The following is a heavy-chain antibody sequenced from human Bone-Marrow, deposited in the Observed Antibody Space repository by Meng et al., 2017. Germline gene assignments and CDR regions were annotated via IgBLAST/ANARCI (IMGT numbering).Heavy chain of an antibody. V-gene: IGHV6-1*01. CDR1: GDSVSSNSAA. CDR2: TYYRSKWYT. CDR3: ARGDYSSSPSF. Sequence: QGHLQQAGPGLVKPSQTLSLACAISGDSVSSNSAAWHWIRQSPSRGLEWLGRTYYRSKWYTDYAVSVKSRITINPDTSKNQFSLQLNSVTPEDTAVYYCARGDYSSSPSFWGQGTLVTVSS. D-gene: IGHD3-22*01. J-gene: IGHJ4*02.